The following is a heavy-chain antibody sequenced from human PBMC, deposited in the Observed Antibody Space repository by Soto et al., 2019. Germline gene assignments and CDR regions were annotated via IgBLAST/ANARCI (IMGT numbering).Heavy chain of an antibody. CDR1: GYTFTSYY. D-gene: IGHD6-6*01. Sequence: ASVKVSCKASGYTFTSYYMHWVRQAPGQGLEWMGIVNPSGGSTSYAQKFQGRVTITRDTSTSTVYMDLSSLRSEDTAVYYCARDLHSGISASPNYYGMDVWGQGTTVTVSS. CDR3: ARDLHSGISASPNYYGMDV. V-gene: IGHV1-46*01. J-gene: IGHJ6*02. CDR2: VNPSGGST.